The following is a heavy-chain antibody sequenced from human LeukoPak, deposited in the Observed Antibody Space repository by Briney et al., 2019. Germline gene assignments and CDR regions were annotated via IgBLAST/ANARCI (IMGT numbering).Heavy chain of an antibody. D-gene: IGHD3-16*01. CDR1: GVSISSGTHY. CDR3: AASSGVTLGRF. Sequence: SSETLSLTCTVSGVSISSGTHYYNWIRQHPGKGLEWIGYIYYTGVTSYNPSLKSRVTMSVDTSMNQVSLKLSSLTAADTAVYYCAASSGVTLGRFWGQGTLVTVSS. V-gene: IGHV4-31*03. J-gene: IGHJ4*02. CDR2: IYYTGVT.